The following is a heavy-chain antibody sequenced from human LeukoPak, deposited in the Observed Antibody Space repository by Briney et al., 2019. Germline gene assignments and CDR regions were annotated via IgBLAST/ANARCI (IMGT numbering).Heavy chain of an antibody. D-gene: IGHD5-18*01. V-gene: IGHV4-59*01. J-gene: IGHJ4*02. Sequence: KPSETLSLTCTVSGGSISSYYWSWIRQPPGKGLEWIGYIYYSGSTNYNPSLKSRVTISVDTSKNQFSLKLSSVTAADTAVYYCASTSGYSYGYLYFDYWGQGTLVTVSS. CDR2: IYYSGST. CDR3: ASTSGYSYGYLYFDY. CDR1: GGSISSYY.